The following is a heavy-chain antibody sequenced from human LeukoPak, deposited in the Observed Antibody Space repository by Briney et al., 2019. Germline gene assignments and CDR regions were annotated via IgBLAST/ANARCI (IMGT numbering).Heavy chain of an antibody. Sequence: GESLKISCKGSGYSFTSYWIGWVRQMPGKGLEWMGIIYPGDSDTGYSPSFQGQVTISADKSISTAYLQWSSLKASDTAMYYCARAGYSSGWWFDPWGQGTLVTVSS. J-gene: IGHJ5*02. CDR1: GYSFTSYW. V-gene: IGHV5-51*01. CDR2: IYPGDSDT. D-gene: IGHD6-19*01. CDR3: ARAGYSSGWWFDP.